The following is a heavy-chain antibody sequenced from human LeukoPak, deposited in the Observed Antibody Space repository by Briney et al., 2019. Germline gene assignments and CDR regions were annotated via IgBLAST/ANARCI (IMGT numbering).Heavy chain of an antibody. CDR3: ARIRRARSRGLYGDY. J-gene: IGHJ4*01. D-gene: IGHD6-19*01. CDR2: IWYDGSNK. CDR1: GFTFSSYG. Sequence: GGSLRLSCAASGFTFSSYGMHRVRQAPGKGLEWVAVIWYDGSNKYYADSVKGRFTISRDNSKNTLYLQMNSLRTEDTAVYYRARIRRARSRGLYGDYWGQGTLVTGSS. V-gene: IGHV3-33*08.